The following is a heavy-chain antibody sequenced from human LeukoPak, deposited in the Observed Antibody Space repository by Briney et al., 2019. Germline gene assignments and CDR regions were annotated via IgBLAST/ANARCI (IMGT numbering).Heavy chain of an antibody. V-gene: IGHV5-51*01. D-gene: IGHD2-8*01. CDR2: IYPGDSDT. Sequence: GESLKISCNGSGYSFTSYWIGWVRQMPGKGLEWMRIIYPGDSDTRYSPSFQGQVTISADKSNSTAYLQLSSLNASDTALYYCARSYCTNGVCPYDYWGQGTVVTVSS. CDR1: GYSFTSYW. CDR3: ARSYCTNGVCPYDY. J-gene: IGHJ4*02.